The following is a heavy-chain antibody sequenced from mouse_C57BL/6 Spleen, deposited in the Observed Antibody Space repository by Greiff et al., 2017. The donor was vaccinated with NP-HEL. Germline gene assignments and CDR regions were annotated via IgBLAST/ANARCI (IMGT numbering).Heavy chain of an antibody. CDR1: GFTFSSYA. CDR2: ISDGGSYT. D-gene: IGHD2-4*01. V-gene: IGHV5-4*01. J-gene: IGHJ4*01. Sequence: EVQLVESGGGLVKPGGSLKLSCAASGFTFSSYAMSWVRQTPEKRLEWVATISDGGSYTYYPDNVKGRFTISRDNAKNNLYLQMSHLKSEDTAMYYCARVIKYAMDYWGQGTSVTVSS. CDR3: ARVIKYAMDY.